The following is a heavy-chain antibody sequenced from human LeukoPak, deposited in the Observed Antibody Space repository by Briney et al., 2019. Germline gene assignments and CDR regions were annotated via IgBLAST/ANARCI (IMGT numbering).Heavy chain of an antibody. V-gene: IGHV3-11*04. CDR2: ISSSGSTI. Sequence: PGGSLRLSCAASGFTFSDYYMSWIRQAPGKGLEWVSYISSSGSTIYYADSVKGRFTISRDNSKNMLYLQMNSLRAGDTAVYYCAKEHSSIAAVGYFDYWGQGTLVTVSS. CDR1: GFTFSDYY. D-gene: IGHD6-6*01. CDR3: AKEHSSIAAVGYFDY. J-gene: IGHJ4*02.